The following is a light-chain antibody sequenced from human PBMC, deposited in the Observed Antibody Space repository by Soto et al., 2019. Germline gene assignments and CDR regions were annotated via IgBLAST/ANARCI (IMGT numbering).Light chain of an antibody. CDR3: QHFKSFPIT. V-gene: IGKV1-13*02. CDR1: QGISTL. J-gene: IGKJ5*01. Sequence: AIPLTQSPSSLSASVGDRVTITCRASQGISTLLAWYQQKPGKAPKVLIYESSLLQSGVPSRFSGSGSGTDFTLPISRLQPEDFATYYCQHFKSFPITFGQGTRLEIK. CDR2: ESS.